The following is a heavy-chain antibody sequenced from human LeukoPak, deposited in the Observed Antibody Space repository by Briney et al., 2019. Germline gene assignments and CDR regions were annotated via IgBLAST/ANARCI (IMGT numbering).Heavy chain of an antibody. V-gene: IGHV1-24*01. CDR2: FDPEDGET. CDR3: ATDRLGTIFEGFDP. CDR1: GYTLTELS. Sequence: ASVTVSFTVSGYTLTELSMHWVRQAPGKGLEWMGGFDPEDGETIYAQKFQGRVTMTEDTSTDTAYMELSSLRSEDTAVYYCATDRLGTIFEGFDPWGQGTLVTVSS. J-gene: IGHJ5*02. D-gene: IGHD3-3*01.